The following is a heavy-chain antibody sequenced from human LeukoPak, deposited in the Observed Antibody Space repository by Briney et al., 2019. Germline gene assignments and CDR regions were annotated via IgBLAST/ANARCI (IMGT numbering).Heavy chain of an antibody. CDR2: GDYSGGT. J-gene: IGHJ4*02. Sequence: PSETLSHTCTVSGDSFSSVTDYWAWIRQPPGKGLEWIASGDYSGGTYYNPSLGSRVAISADMSKNQFSLKLTSVTGADTAVYYCAGERGEEYSSGWYKRNYFDNWGQGIRVTVSS. CDR3: AGERGEEYSSGWYKRNYFDN. D-gene: IGHD6-19*01. V-gene: IGHV4-39*07. CDR1: GDSFSSVTDY.